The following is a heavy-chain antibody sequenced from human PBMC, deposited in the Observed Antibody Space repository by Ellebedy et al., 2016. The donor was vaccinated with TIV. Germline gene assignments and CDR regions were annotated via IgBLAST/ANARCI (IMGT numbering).Heavy chain of an antibody. CDR2: ISAYNGNT. CDR3: ARDRRIAVAGTGRIDY. Sequence: AASVKVSCKASGYTFTSYGISWVRQAPGQGLEWMGWISAYNGNTNYAQKLQGRVTMTTDTSTSTAYMELRSLRSDDTAVYYCARDRRIAVAGTGRIDYWGQGTLVTVSS. V-gene: IGHV1-18*01. J-gene: IGHJ4*02. D-gene: IGHD6-19*01. CDR1: GYTFTSYG.